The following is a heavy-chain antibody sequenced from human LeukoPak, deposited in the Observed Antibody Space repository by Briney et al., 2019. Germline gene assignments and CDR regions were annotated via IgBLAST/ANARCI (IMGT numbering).Heavy chain of an antibody. D-gene: IGHD2-21*01. V-gene: IGHV4-34*01. J-gene: IGHJ4*02. CDR3: ARPLHMAAFDY. CDR1: GGSFSGYY. Sequence: SETLSLTCAVYGGSFSGYYWSWIRQPPGKGLEWIGEINHSGSTNYNPSPKSRLITSVNTSKNQFSLNLKSVTAADTAVYYCARPLHMAAFDYWGQGTLVTVSS. CDR2: INHSGST.